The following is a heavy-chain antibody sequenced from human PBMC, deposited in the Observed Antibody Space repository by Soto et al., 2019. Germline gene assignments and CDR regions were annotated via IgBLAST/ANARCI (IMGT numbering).Heavy chain of an antibody. Sequence: HPGGSLRLSCAASGFTFSSYAMHWVRQAPGKGLEWVAVISYDGSNKYYADSVKGRFTISRDNSKNTLYLQMNSLRAEDTAVYYCAKKGRGIAAVGTFFDYWAQGPLAPVSS. V-gene: IGHV3-30-3*02. J-gene: IGHJ4*02. CDR1: GFTFSSYA. CDR2: ISYDGSNK. D-gene: IGHD6-13*01. CDR3: AKKGRGIAAVGTFFDY.